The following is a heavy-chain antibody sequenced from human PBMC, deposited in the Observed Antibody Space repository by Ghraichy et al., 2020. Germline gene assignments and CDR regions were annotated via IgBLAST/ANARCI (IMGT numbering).Heavy chain of an antibody. Sequence: GESLNISCKGSGYSFTNYWIGWVRQMPGKGLEWMGIIYPGDSDTRYSPSFQGQVTIAADKSISTAYLQWSSLKASDTAMYYCARGNGGNSFGSDIWGQGTMVTVSS. J-gene: IGHJ3*02. CDR1: GYSFTNYW. D-gene: IGHD4-23*01. CDR3: ARGNGGNSFGSDI. V-gene: IGHV5-51*01. CDR2: IYPGDSDT.